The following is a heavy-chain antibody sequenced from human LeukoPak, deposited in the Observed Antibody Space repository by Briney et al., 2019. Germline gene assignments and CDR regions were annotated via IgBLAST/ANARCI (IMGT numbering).Heavy chain of an antibody. D-gene: IGHD3-10*01. CDR3: AKDKGITMVRGVTLDY. CDR1: GFTFSSYG. V-gene: IGHV3-30*02. J-gene: IGHJ4*02. CDR2: IWYDGSNK. Sequence: GGSLRLSCAASGFTFSSYGMHWVRQAPGKGLEWVAVIWYDGSNKYYADSVKGRFTISRDNSKNTLYLQMNSLRAEDTAVYYCAKDKGITMVRGVTLDYWGQGTLVTVSS.